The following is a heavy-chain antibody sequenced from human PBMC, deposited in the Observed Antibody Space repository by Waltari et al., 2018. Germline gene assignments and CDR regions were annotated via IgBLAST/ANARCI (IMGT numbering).Heavy chain of an antibody. D-gene: IGHD4-17*01. Sequence: QVQLQQWGAGLLKPSETLSLTCAVYGGSFSGYYWSWIRQPPGKGLEWIGEINHSGSTNYNPSLKSRVTISVDTSKNQFSLKLSSVTAADTAVYYCARGRDYGGNSNWFDPWGQGTLVTVSS. CDR1: GGSFSGYY. CDR2: INHSGST. J-gene: IGHJ5*02. V-gene: IGHV4-34*01. CDR3: ARGRDYGGNSNWFDP.